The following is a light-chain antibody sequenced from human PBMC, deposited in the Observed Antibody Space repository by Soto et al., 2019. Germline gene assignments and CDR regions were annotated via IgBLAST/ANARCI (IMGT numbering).Light chain of an antibody. V-gene: IGKV3-20*01. CDR2: GAS. CDR3: QQHSSAPLT. Sequence: EIVLTQSPGTLSLSPVERATLSGRASQSVRNNYLAWYQQKPGQAPRLVIYGASSRATDIPDRFSASGSGTDFTLTISRLEPEDFAVYYCQQHSSAPLTFGQGTKV. CDR1: QSVRNNY. J-gene: IGKJ1*01.